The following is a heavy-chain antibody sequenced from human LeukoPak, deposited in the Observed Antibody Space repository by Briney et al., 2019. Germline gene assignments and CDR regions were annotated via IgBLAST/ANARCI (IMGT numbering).Heavy chain of an antibody. CDR3: AKVRQAMVRGVNWFDP. J-gene: IGHJ5*02. CDR1: GFIFSDYN. D-gene: IGHD3-10*01. V-gene: IGHV3-30-3*01. CDR2: MSLDGNQ. Sequence: GRSLRLSCAASGFIFSDYNLHWVRQAPGKGLEWVALMSLDGNQYYADSVKGRFTISGDNSKNTLNLQMNSLRAEDTAVYYCAKVRQAMVRGVNWFDPWGQGTLVTVSS.